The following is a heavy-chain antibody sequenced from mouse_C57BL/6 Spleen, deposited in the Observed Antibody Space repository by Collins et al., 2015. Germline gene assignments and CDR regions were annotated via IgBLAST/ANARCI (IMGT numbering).Heavy chain of an antibody. D-gene: IGHD2-10*02. Sequence: EVKLVESGGGLVQPGGSLRLSCATSGFTFTDYYMSWVRQPPGKALEWLGFIRNKANGYTTEYSASVKGRFTISRDNSQSILYLQVNTLRAEDSATYYCARDGYGNYDYFDYWGRGTTLTVSS. CDR3: ARDGYGNYDYFDY. CDR1: GFTFTDYY. CDR2: IRNKANGYTT. V-gene: IGHV7-3*02. J-gene: IGHJ2*01.